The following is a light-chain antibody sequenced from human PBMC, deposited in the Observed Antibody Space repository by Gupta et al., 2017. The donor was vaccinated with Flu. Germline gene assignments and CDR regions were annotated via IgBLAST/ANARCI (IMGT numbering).Light chain of an antibody. J-gene: IGKJ1*01. CDR3: QQRMNGPPMVS. Sequence: ESVLTQSPAPLSSSPGSCATIPCRVSQSVSSYLAWYQQKPGQAPRLLIYDASNRATGIPGRFSSSGSGTYGTLTIMSLETEDFAVYYCQQRMNGPPMVSFGAGTKVEIK. CDR2: DAS. V-gene: IGKV3-11*01. CDR1: QSVSSY.